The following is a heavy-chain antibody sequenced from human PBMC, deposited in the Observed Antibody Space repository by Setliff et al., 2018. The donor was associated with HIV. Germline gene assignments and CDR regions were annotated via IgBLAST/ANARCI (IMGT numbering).Heavy chain of an antibody. V-gene: IGHV4-38-2*01. D-gene: IGHD5-18*01. CDR3: ARQVGSQYSYWAYYFDS. Sequence: SEPLSLTCAVSGYSISSGYFWGWIRQPPGKRLEWIGSLYHSGTHFYNPSLKSRVTISLDTSTNRFSLKLNSVTAADTAIYYCARQVGSQYSYWAYYFDSWGQGALVTVSS. J-gene: IGHJ4*02. CDR2: LYHSGTH. CDR1: GYSISSGYF.